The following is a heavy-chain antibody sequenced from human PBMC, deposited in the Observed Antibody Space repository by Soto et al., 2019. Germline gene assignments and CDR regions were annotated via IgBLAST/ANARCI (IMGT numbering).Heavy chain of an antibody. Sequence: QVQLVQSGAEVKKPGSSVKVSCKASGGTSSSYAISWVRQAAGQGLEWMGGIIPRFGTANYAQKFQGRVTLTADESTDTAYMELRNLRSEDTAVYYCARESVDYYDSSGHYYYWGQGTLVTVS. D-gene: IGHD3-22*01. V-gene: IGHV1-69*12. CDR1: GGTSSSYA. J-gene: IGHJ4*02. CDR2: IIPRFGTA. CDR3: ARESVDYYDSSGHYYY.